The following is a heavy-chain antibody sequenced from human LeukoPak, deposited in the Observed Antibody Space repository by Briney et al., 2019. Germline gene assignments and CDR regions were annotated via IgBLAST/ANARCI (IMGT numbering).Heavy chain of an antibody. CDR2: MNPNSGNT. Sequence: ASVKVSCKASGYIFTSYDINWVRQATGQGLEWMGWMNPNSGNTGYAQKFQGRVTMTRNTSISTAYMELSSLRSEDTAVYYCARVPFSLLRFWGRNYYYGMDVWGQGTTVTVSS. V-gene: IGHV1-8*01. CDR1: GYIFTSYD. J-gene: IGHJ6*02. CDR3: ARVPFSLLRFWGRNYYYGMDV. D-gene: IGHD3-3*01.